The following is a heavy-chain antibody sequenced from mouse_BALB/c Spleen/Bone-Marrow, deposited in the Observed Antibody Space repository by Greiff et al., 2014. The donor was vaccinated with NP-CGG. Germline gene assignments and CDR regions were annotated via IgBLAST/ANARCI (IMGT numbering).Heavy chain of an antibody. CDR3: XRYDYDGXDY. Sequence: EVQLQQSGPGLVKPSQSLSLTCTVTGYSITSDYAWNWIRQFPGNKLEWMGYISXXXXXXXXXXXXXXXXXPRXTSKNQFFLQLNSVTTEDTATYYCXRYDYDGXDYWGQGTTLTVSS. D-gene: IGHD2-4*01. CDR1: GYSITSDYA. J-gene: IGHJ2*01. V-gene: IGHV3-2*02. CDR2: ISXXXXX.